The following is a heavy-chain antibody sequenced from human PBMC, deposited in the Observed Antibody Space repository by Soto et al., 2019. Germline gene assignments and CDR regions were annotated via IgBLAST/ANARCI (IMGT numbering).Heavy chain of an antibody. Sequence: GGSLRLSCAASGFTFSSYGMHWVRQAPGKGLEWVAVISYDGSNKYYADSVKGRFTISRDNSKNTLYLQMNSLRAEDTAVYYCARDRNKQWLERGGFDYWGQGTLVTVSS. CDR2: ISYDGSNK. CDR3: ARDRNKQWLERGGFDY. V-gene: IGHV3-30*19. D-gene: IGHD6-19*01. J-gene: IGHJ4*02. CDR1: GFTFSSYG.